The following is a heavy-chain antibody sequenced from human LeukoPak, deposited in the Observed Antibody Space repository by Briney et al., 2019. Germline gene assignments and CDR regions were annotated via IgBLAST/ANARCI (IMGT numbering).Heavy chain of an antibody. CDR1: GGTFSSYA. Sequence: SVKVSCKASGGTFSSYAISWVRQAPGQGLEWMGGIIPIFGTANYAQKFQGRVTITADKSTSTAYMELSSLRSEDTAVYYCAREGPIVVVPVALDYWGQGTLVTVSS. CDR3: AREGPIVVVPVALDY. V-gene: IGHV1-69*06. J-gene: IGHJ4*02. D-gene: IGHD2-2*01. CDR2: IIPIFGTA.